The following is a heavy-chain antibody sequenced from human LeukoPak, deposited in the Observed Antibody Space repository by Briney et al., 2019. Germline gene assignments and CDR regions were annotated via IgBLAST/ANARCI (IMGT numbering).Heavy chain of an antibody. Sequence: ASVKVSCKASGYTFTSYYIHWVRQAPGQGLEWMGIINPSGGSTTYAQKFQGRVAMTRDTSTSRVYMEVSSLRSEDTAVYYCARTYSSSDEFDYWGQGTLVTVTS. CDR1: GYTFTSYY. J-gene: IGHJ4*02. CDR3: ARTYSSSDEFDY. CDR2: INPSGGST. D-gene: IGHD6-13*01. V-gene: IGHV1-46*01.